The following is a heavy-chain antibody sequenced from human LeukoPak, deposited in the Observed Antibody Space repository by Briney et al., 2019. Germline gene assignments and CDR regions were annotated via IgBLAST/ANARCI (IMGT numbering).Heavy chain of an antibody. CDR1: GFTFSSYW. J-gene: IGHJ4*02. CDR2: VKQDGSEK. D-gene: IGHD3-22*01. CDR3: ASSGYYFEGVY. Sequence: GGSLRLSCAASGFTFSSYWMSWVRQAPGKGLEWVANVKQDGSEKYYVDSVKGRFTISRDNAKNSLYLQMNSLRAEDTAVYYCASSGYYFEGVYWGRGTLVTVSS. V-gene: IGHV3-7*01.